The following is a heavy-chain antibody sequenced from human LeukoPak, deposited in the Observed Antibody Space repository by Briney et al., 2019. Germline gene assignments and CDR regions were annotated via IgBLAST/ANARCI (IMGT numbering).Heavy chain of an antibody. CDR3: ARGRAGYVKRRRENAFDI. D-gene: IGHD3-16*01. Sequence: PSETLSLTCAVYGGSFSGYYWSWIRQPPGKGLEWIGEINHSGSTNYNPSLKSRVTISVDTSKNQFSLKLSSVTAADTAVYYCARGRAGYVKRRRENAFDIWAKGQWSPSLQ. V-gene: IGHV4-34*01. J-gene: IGHJ3*02. CDR1: GGSFSGYY. CDR2: INHSGST.